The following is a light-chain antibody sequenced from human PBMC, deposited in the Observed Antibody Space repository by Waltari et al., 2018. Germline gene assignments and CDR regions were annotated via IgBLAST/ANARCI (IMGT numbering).Light chain of an antibody. CDR1: TAAVSDTTF. J-gene: IGLJ3*02. V-gene: IGLV7-43*01. Sequence: QTVVTQEASLPVSPGRTVTLTCASTTAAVSDTTFPSWFQQRPGQAPRTLIYGATNKHSRTSDRFSGSLLGGKAALTISSVQPEDEADYFCLLYYDGIRVFGGGTKLTVL. CDR3: LLYYDGIRV. CDR2: GAT.